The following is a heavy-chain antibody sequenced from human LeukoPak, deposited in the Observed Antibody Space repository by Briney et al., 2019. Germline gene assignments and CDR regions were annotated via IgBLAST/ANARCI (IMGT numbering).Heavy chain of an antibody. D-gene: IGHD1-26*01. V-gene: IGHV1-2*02. CDR2: INPNSGGT. Sequence: ASVTVSCKASGYTFTGYYMHWVRQAPGQGLEWMGWINPNSGGTNYAQKFQGRVTMTRDTSISTAYMELSRLRSDDTAVYYCGSPSGSYYRDYYYGMDVWGQGTTVTVSS. J-gene: IGHJ6*02. CDR1: GYTFTGYY. CDR3: GSPSGSYYRDYYYGMDV.